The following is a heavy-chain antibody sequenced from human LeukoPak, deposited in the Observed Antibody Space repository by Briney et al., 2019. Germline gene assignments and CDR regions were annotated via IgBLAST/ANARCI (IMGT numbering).Heavy chain of an antibody. J-gene: IGHJ6*02. CDR2: INSDGSST. D-gene: IGHD3-10*01. CDR3: ARGSRITMVRGATYYYGMDV. V-gene: IGHV3-74*01. Sequence: GGSLRLSCAASGFTFNNYWMHWVRQAPGKGLVWVSRINSDGSSTSYADSVKGRFTISRDNAKNTLYLQMNSLRAEDTAVYYCARGSRITMVRGATYYYGMDVWGQGTTVTVSS. CDR1: GFTFNNYW.